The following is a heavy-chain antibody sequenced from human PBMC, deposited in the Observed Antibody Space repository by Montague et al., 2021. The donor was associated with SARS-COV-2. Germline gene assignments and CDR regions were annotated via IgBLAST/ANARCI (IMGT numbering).Heavy chain of an antibody. Sequence: PALVKPTQTLTLTCTFSGFSLSTSGVGVGWIRQTPGKAMEWLALIYWDADKRYSPSLKSRLTITKDTSKNQVVLTMTNMDPVDTATYYCAHRLRGIAAAAFDYWGQGTLVTVSS. CDR2: IYWDADK. V-gene: IGHV2-5*02. D-gene: IGHD6-13*01. CDR3: AHRLRGIAAAAFDY. CDR1: GFSLSTSGVG. J-gene: IGHJ4*02.